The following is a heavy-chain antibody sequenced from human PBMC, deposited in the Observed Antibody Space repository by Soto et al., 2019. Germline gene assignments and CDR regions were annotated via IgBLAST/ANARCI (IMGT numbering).Heavy chain of an antibody. J-gene: IGHJ6*02. CDR2: SRSKANSYAT. D-gene: IGHD1-26*01. CDR1: GFTFSGSA. CDR3: TSSSLRDYYYRYLKDV. V-gene: IGHV3-73*01. Sequence: GGSLGLSCAASGFTFSGSAMRWGRQASGKGLEGVGRSRSKANSYATAYAASVKGRFTISRDDSKNTAYLQMNSLKTEDTAVYYCTSSSLRDYYYRYLKDVWAQGPTVPVSS.